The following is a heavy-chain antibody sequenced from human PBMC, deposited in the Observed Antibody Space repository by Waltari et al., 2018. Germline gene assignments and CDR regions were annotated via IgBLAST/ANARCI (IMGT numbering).Heavy chain of an antibody. CDR1: GGSIISYY. J-gene: IGHJ4*02. Sequence: QVQLQESGPGLVKPSETLSLTCTVSGGSIISYYWSWIRQPPGKGLEWIGYIYYSGSTNYNPSLKRRVTISVDTSKNQFSLKLSSVTAADTAVYYCAREEVGSGYSFWGQGTLVTVSS. CDR3: AREEVGSGYSF. V-gene: IGHV4-59*01. CDR2: IYYSGST. D-gene: IGHD3-22*01.